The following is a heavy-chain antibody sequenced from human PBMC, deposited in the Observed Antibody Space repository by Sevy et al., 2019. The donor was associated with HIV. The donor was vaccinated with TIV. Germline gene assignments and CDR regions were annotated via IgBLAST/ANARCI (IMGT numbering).Heavy chain of an antibody. J-gene: IGHJ6*02. V-gene: IGHV3-15*01. Sequence: GGSLRLSCAASGFTFSSAWMSWVRQAPGKGLEWVGRIKSEIDGGAIDYAAPEKGRFSISREDSKNTVYLQMNSLKSEDTAVYYCSTDPGHTGYDEEVINYYYYGMDVWGQGTPVTVSS. CDR1: GFTFSSAW. CDR3: STDPGHTGYDEEVINYYYYGMDV. CDR2: IKSEIDGGAI. D-gene: IGHD2-2*01.